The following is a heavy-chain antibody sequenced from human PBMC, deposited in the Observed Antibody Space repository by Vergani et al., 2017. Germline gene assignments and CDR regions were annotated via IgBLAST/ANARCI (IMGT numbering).Heavy chain of an antibody. D-gene: IGHD6-25*01. CDR3: ARAANYCYYGRDV. CDR1: GGSISSYY. V-gene: IGHV4-59*12. Sequence: QVQLQESGPGLVKPSETLSLTCTVSGGSISSYYWSWIRQPPGKGLEWVGYIYYSGSTYYNPSLKSRVTISVDTSKNQFSLKLSSVTAADTAVYYCARAANYCYYGRDVWGQGP. J-gene: IGHJ6*02. CDR2: IYYSGST.